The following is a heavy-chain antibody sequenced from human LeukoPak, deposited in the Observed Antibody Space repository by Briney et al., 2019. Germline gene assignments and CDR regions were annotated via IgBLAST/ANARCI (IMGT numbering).Heavy chain of an antibody. CDR1: GFTFSSYG. Sequence: PGGSLRLSCAASGFTFSSYGMHWVRQAPGKGLEWVAFIRYDGSNKYYADSVKGRFTISRDNSKNTLYPQMNSLRAEDTAVYYCAKDNYDYGDYDGGDYWGQGTLVTVSS. J-gene: IGHJ4*02. CDR2: IRYDGSNK. V-gene: IGHV3-30*02. CDR3: AKDNYDYGDYDGGDY. D-gene: IGHD4-17*01.